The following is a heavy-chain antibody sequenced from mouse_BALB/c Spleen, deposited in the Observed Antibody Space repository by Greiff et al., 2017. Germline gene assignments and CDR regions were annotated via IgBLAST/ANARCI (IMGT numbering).Heavy chain of an antibody. D-gene: IGHD1-1*01. J-gene: IGHJ4*01. CDR3: ARRGTTVVVRDAMDY. CDR1: GYTFTDYA. Sequence: QVQLQQSGPELVRPGASVKISCKGSGYTFTDYAMHWVKQSHAKSLEWIGGISTYYGNTNYNQKFKGKATMTVDKSSSTAYMELARVTSEDSAIYYCARRGTTVVVRDAMDYWGQGTSVTGSS. CDR2: ISTYYGNT. V-gene: IGHV1-67*01.